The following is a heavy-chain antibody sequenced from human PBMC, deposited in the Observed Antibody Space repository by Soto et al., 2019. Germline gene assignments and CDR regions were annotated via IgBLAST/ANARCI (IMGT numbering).Heavy chain of an antibody. Sequence: EVLLLESGGGLVQPGGSLRLSCAASGFTVSSYAMSWVRQAPGKGLEWVSVISGSGSTYSADSVKGRFTISRDSSKNTVYLQMNSLRAEDTAVYYCAKALRFTFTTGYYMDVWGRGTTVTVSS. CDR2: ISGSGST. J-gene: IGHJ6*03. D-gene: IGHD3-16*01. CDR1: GFTVSSYA. CDR3: AKALRFTFTTGYYMDV. V-gene: IGHV3-23*01.